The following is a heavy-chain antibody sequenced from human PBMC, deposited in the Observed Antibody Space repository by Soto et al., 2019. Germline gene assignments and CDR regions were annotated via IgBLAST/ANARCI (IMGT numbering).Heavy chain of an antibody. CDR2: IGSGGGDT. D-gene: IGHD3-16*01. J-gene: IGHJ5*01. Sequence: QLLESGGDLVQPGGSLRLSCAASGFTFSKYVMSWVRQAAGKGVEWVSMIGSGGGDTYYADSVKGRFIISRDNSKNTMYLQMNSLRSDDAAVYYCVKGLGANFPFSRWLDLWGQGTQVTVSS. V-gene: IGHV3-23*01. CDR1: GFTFSKYV. CDR3: VKGLGANFPFSRWLDL.